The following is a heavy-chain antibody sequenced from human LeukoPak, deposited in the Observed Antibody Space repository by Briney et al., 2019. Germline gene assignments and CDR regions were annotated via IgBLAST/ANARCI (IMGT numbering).Heavy chain of an antibody. Sequence: SETLSLTCTVSGGSISSSSYYWGWIRQPPGKGLEWIGSIYYSGSTYYNPSLKSRVTISVDTSKNQFSLKLSSVTAADTAVYYCARTGSPWFGENWGQGTLVTVSS. D-gene: IGHD3-10*01. CDR2: IYYSGST. J-gene: IGHJ4*02. CDR1: GGSISSSSYY. V-gene: IGHV4-39*01. CDR3: ARTGSPWFGEN.